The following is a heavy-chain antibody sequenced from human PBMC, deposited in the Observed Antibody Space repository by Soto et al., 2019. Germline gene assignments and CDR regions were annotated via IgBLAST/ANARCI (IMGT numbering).Heavy chain of an antibody. D-gene: IGHD3-16*02. J-gene: IGHJ4*02. Sequence: ASVKVSCKASGYTLTSYDINWVRQATGQGLEWMGWMNPNSGNTGYAQKFQGRVTMTRNTSISTAYMELSSLRSEDTAVYYCARAVITFGGVIVTPSYYFDYWGQGTLVTVSS. V-gene: IGHV1-8*01. CDR3: ARAVITFGGVIVTPSYYFDY. CDR1: GYTLTSYD. CDR2: MNPNSGNT.